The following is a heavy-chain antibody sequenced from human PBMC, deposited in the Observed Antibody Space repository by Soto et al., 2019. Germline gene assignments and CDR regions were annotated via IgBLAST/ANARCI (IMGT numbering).Heavy chain of an antibody. D-gene: IGHD5-12*01. CDR2: IYYSGST. Sequence: PSETLSLTCTVSGGSISSSSYYWGWIRQPPGKGLEWIGSIYYSGSTYYNPSLKSRVTISVDTSKNQFSLKLSSVTAADTAVYYCARHFGSIVATIPIDYWGQGTLVTVSS. CDR3: ARHFGSIVATIPIDY. CDR1: GGSISSSSYY. J-gene: IGHJ4*02. V-gene: IGHV4-39*01.